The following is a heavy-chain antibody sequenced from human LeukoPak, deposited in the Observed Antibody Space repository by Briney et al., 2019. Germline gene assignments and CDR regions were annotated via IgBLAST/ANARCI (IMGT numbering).Heavy chain of an antibody. CDR2: INIGGTNT. CDR1: GFTFNDYY. Sequence: GGSLRLSCAASGFTFNDYYMSWIRQAPGKGLEWLSYINIGGTNTHYADSVKGRFTISRDNAKESLYLEMNNLRAEDTAVYYCATDGAGFDTWGQGVLVTVSS. V-gene: IGHV3-11*01. CDR3: ATDGAGFDT. J-gene: IGHJ5*02.